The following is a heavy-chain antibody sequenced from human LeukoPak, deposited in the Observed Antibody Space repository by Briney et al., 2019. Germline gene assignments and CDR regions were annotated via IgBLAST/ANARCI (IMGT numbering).Heavy chain of an antibody. Sequence: PSETLSLTCTVSGGSISSYYWSWIRQPAGKGLEWIGRIYTSGSTNYNPSLKSRVTISVDTSKNQFSLKLSSVTAADTAVYYCARDRSYDSSGYYYGLFDYWGQGTLVTVSS. D-gene: IGHD3-22*01. J-gene: IGHJ4*02. CDR3: ARDRSYDSSGYYYGLFDY. CDR2: IYTSGST. V-gene: IGHV4-4*07. CDR1: GGSISSYY.